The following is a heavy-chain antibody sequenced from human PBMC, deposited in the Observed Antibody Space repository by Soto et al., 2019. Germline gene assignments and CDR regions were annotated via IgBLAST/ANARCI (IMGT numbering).Heavy chain of an antibody. D-gene: IGHD6-19*01. CDR2: IYPGDSDT. J-gene: IGHJ3*02. CDR3: ARHRPRIAVAGDDAFDI. CDR1: GYSFTSYW. Sequence: LGESLKISCKGSGYSFTSYWIGWVRQMPGKGLEWMGIIYPGDSDTRYSPSFQGQVTISADKSISTAYLQWSSLKASDTAMYYCARHRPRIAVAGDDAFDIWGQGTMVTVSS. V-gene: IGHV5-51*01.